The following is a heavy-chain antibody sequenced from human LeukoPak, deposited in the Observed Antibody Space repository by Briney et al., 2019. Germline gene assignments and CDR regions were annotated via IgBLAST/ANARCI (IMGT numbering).Heavy chain of an antibody. D-gene: IGHD3-10*01. CDR1: GFTFSNYA. CDR2: ISDDGSRQ. V-gene: IGHV3-30-3*01. CDR3: VKDRTGTYTLDY. Sequence: SLRLSCAATGFTFSNYAIHWGRQAPGKGLEWVAFISDDGSRQHYADSVKGRFTISRDNSKNTLNLQMNSLGAEDTAVYYCVKDRTGTYTLDYWGQGTLFTVSS. J-gene: IGHJ4*02.